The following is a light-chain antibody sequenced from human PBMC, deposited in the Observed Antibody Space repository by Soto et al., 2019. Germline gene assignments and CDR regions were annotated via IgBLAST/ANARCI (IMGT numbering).Light chain of an antibody. CDR3: QQYGSSLIT. V-gene: IGKV3-20*01. CDR1: QSVSNNY. J-gene: IGKJ5*01. CDR2: GAS. Sequence: IVLTQSPATLSLSLGDRSTISCKASQSVSNNYLAWYQQKPGQAPRLLVYGASSRATGIPDRFSGSGSGTDFTLTISRLEPEDFAVYYCQQYGSSLITFGQGTRLEIK.